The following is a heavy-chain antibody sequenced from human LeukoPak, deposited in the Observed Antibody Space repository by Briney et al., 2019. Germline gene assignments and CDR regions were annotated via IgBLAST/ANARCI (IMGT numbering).Heavy chain of an antibody. CDR3: ARDLPDIVVVVAAFDAFDI. CDR2: ISSSSSYI. J-gene: IGHJ3*02. D-gene: IGHD2-15*01. Sequence: GGSLRLSCAASGFTFSSYSMNWVRQAPGKGLEWVSSISSSSSYIYYADSVKGRFTISRDNAKNSLYLQMNSLRAEDTAVYYCARDLPDIVVVVAAFDAFDIWGQGTMVTVSS. CDR1: GFTFSSYS. V-gene: IGHV3-21*01.